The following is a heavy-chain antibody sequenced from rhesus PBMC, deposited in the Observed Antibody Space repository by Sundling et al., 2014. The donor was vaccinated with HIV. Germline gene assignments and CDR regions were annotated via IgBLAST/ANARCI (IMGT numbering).Heavy chain of an antibody. CDR3: AITTEEGYGLDS. V-gene: IGHV4-73*01. D-gene: IGHD3-9*01. J-gene: IGHJ6*01. CDR2: IYGNSAST. Sequence: QVKLQQWGGGLVKPSETLSLTCAVYGGSFSGYYYWTWIRQSPGRGLEWIGHIYGNSASTRYNPSLKNRVTVSKDTSKNQFSLKLSSVTAADTAVYYCAITTEEGYGLDSWGQGVVVTVSS. CDR1: GGSFSGYYY.